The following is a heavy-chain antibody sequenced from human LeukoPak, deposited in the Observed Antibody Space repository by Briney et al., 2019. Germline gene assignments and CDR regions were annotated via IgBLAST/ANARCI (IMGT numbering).Heavy chain of an antibody. CDR3: ARQGGSILTGYYPNWFDP. D-gene: IGHD3-9*01. Sequence: PSETLSLTCTVSGGSISSYYWSWIRQPPGKGLEWLGYIYYSGSTNYNPSLKSRVTISVDTSKNQFSLKLSSVAAADTAVYYCARQGGSILTGYYPNWFDPWGQGTLVTVSS. CDR1: GGSISSYY. CDR2: IYYSGST. V-gene: IGHV4-59*08. J-gene: IGHJ5*02.